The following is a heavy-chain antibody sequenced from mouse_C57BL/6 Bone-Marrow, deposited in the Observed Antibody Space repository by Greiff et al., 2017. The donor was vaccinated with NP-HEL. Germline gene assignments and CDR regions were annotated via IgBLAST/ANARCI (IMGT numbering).Heavy chain of an antibody. Sequence: VQLQQSGPELVKPGASVKISCKASGYAFSSSWMNWVKQRPGKGLEWIGRIYPGDGDTNYNGKFKGKATLTADKSSSTAYMQLSSLTSEDSAVYFCARRGVVDHYYAMDYWGQGTSVTVSS. V-gene: IGHV1-82*01. CDR1: GYAFSSSW. CDR3: ARRGVVDHYYAMDY. D-gene: IGHD1-1*01. J-gene: IGHJ4*01. CDR2: IYPGDGDT.